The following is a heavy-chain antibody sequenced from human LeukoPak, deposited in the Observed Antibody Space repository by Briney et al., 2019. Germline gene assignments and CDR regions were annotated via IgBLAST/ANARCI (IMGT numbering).Heavy chain of an antibody. V-gene: IGHV3-48*03. CDR3: ARDRFLEWLHPVYYGMDV. J-gene: IGHJ6*02. CDR1: GFTFSSYE. CDR2: ISSSGSTI. Sequence: GGSLRLSCAASGFTFSSYEMNWVRQAPGKGLEWVSYISSSGSTIYYADSVKGRFTISRDNAKNSLYLQMNSLRAEDTAVYYCARDRFLEWLHPVYYGMDVWGQGTTVTVSS. D-gene: IGHD3-3*01.